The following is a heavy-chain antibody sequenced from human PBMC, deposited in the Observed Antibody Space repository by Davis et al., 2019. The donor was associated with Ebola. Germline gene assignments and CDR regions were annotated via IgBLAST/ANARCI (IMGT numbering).Heavy chain of an antibody. CDR3: ARQATYNWNSVFDY. J-gene: IGHJ4*02. Sequence: SETLSLTCAVSGGSISSSNWWSWVRQPPGKGLEWIGEINHSGSTNYNPSLKSRVTISVDTSKNQFSLKLSSVTAADTAVYYCARQATYNWNSVFDYWGQGTLVTVSS. D-gene: IGHD1-7*01. CDR2: INHSGST. CDR1: GGSISSSNW. V-gene: IGHV4-4*02.